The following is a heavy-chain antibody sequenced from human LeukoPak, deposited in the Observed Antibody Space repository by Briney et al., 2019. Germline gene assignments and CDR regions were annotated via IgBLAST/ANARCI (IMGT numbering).Heavy chain of an antibody. V-gene: IGHV1-18*01. D-gene: IGHD3-16*01. J-gene: IGHJ4*02. CDR1: GYTFTTYG. Sequence: ASVKVSCKASGYTFTTYGISWVRQAPGQGLEWMGWISTYNGDTNYAQKLQGRVTTTTDASTNTAYMELRSLSSDDTAVYYCTREGLGELTLDYWGQGTLVTVSS. CDR2: ISTYNGDT. CDR3: TREGLGELTLDY.